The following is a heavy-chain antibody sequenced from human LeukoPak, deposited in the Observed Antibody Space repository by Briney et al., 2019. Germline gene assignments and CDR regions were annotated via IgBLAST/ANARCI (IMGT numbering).Heavy chain of an antibody. D-gene: IGHD3-3*01. CDR1: GFTFSSYA. Sequence: GGSLRLSCAASGFTFSSYAMSWVRQAPGKGLEWVSAISGSGGSTYYADSVKGRFTISRDNSKNTLYLQKNSLRAEDTAVYYCAKDHQDLEWSAAVYFDYWGQGTLVTVSS. CDR3: AKDHQDLEWSAAVYFDY. V-gene: IGHV3-23*01. CDR2: ISGSGGST. J-gene: IGHJ4*02.